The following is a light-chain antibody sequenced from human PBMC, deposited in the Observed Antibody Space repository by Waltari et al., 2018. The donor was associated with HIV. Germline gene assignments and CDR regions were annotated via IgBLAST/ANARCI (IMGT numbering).Light chain of an antibody. Sequence: QSALTQPASVSGSPGQSITISRTGTSSDVGSYNLVSWSQQHPGKAPQRTIYAVSKRTSGVSNRLQGAKSGNTASLTISGVQAEDVADYYCCSYAGTSTYVAFGGWSKLIVL. CDR1: SSDVGSYNL. J-gene: IGLJ2*01. V-gene: IGLV2-23*02. CDR3: CSYAGTSTYVA. CDR2: AVS.